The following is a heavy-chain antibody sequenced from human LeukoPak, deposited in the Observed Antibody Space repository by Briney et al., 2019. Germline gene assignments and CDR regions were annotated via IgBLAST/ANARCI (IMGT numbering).Heavy chain of an antibody. D-gene: IGHD2-15*01. CDR1: GGSISSGGYY. J-gene: IGHJ6*02. Sequence: SQTLSLTCTVSGGSISSGGYYWSWIRQHPGKGLEWIGYIYYSGSTYYNPSLKSRVTISVDTSKNQFSLKLSSVTAEDTAVYYCARDPTPRYCSGGSCYTHYGIDVWGQGTTVTVSS. CDR3: ARDPTPRYCSGGSCYTHYGIDV. CDR2: IYYSGST. V-gene: IGHV4-31*03.